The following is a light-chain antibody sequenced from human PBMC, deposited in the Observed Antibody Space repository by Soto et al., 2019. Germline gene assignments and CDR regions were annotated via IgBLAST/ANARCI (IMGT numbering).Light chain of an antibody. CDR1: QSVSSS. J-gene: IGKJ5*01. V-gene: IGKV3-15*01. Sequence: EVVMTQSPATLSVSPGDTATLSCRASQSVSSSLAWYQQKPGQPPRLLIYGASTRATGVPARFSGSGSGTEFTLTISRLQSEDFAVYYCQQYNNWPPGFGQGTRLEIK. CDR2: GAS. CDR3: QQYNNWPPG.